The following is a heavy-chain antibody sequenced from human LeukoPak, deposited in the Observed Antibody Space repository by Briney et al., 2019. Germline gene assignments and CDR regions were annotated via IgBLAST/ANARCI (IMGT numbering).Heavy chain of an antibody. J-gene: IGHJ3*02. CDR1: GGSITTHY. CDR3: ARDLLGDYGTFDI. V-gene: IGHV4-4*07. D-gene: IGHD4-17*01. Sequence: SETLSLTCTVSGGSITTHYWSWIRQPAGREVEWIGRVYNTGSTKYNPSLESRVTMSVDTSSNRFSLNLRSVTAADTAVYYCARDLLGDYGTFDISGQGTMVTVSS. CDR2: VYNTGST.